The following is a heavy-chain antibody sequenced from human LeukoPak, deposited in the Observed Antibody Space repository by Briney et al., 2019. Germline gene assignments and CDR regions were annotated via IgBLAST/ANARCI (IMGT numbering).Heavy chain of an antibody. Sequence: PGGSLRLSCAASGFTFSSYAMHWVRQAPGKGLEWVAVISYDGSNKYYADSVKGRFTISRDNSKNTLYLQMNSLRAEDTAVYYCARWNSSSWGAFDYWGQGTLVTVSS. D-gene: IGHD6-13*01. V-gene: IGHV3-30-3*01. CDR1: GFTFSSYA. J-gene: IGHJ4*02. CDR2: ISYDGSNK. CDR3: ARWNSSSWGAFDY.